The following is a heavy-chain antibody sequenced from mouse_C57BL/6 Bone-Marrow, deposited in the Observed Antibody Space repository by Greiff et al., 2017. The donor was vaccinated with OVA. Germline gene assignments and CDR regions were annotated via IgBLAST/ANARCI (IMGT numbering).Heavy chain of an antibody. J-gene: IGHJ3*01. Sequence: EVMLVESGGDLVKPGGSLKLSCAASGFTFSSYGMSWVRQTPDKRLEWVATISSGGGYTYYPDSVKGRFTISRDNAKNTLYLQMSSLKSEDTAMYYCARRGFHPWFDYWGQGTLVTVSA. CDR3: ARRGFHPWFDY. V-gene: IGHV5-6*02. CDR2: ISSGGGYT. CDR1: GFTFSSYG.